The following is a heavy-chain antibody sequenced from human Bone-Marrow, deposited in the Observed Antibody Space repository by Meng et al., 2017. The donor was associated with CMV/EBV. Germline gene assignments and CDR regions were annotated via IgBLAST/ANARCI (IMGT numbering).Heavy chain of an antibody. J-gene: IGHJ5*02. Sequence: GSLRLSCTVSGYSISSGYYWGWIRQPPGKGLGWIGSIYHSGSTYYNPSLKSRVTISVDTSKNQFSLKLSSVTAADTAVYYCARGLKSGYDSYNWFDPWGQGTLVTVSS. CDR1: GYSISSGYY. V-gene: IGHV4-38-2*02. D-gene: IGHD5-12*01. CDR3: ARGLKSGYDSYNWFDP. CDR2: IYHSGST.